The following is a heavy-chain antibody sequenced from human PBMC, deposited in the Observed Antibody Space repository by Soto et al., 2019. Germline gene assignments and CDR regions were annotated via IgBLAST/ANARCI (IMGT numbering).Heavy chain of an antibody. J-gene: IGHJ5*02. V-gene: IGHV4-59*01. Sequence: PWETLSLTCTVSGVSIRDYYWIWIRQAPGKGLDWIGYIHSSGYTNYNPSLKSRVVMSIDTSKNLFSLKLSSVTAADTAVYYCAKKSAAFWLDPWGQGTLVTVSS. CDR1: GVSIRDYY. CDR3: AKKSAAFWLDP. CDR2: IHSSGYT. D-gene: IGHD6-25*01.